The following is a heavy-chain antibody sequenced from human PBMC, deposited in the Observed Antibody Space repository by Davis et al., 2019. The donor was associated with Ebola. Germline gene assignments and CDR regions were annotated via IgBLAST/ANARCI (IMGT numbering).Heavy chain of an antibody. CDR3: AHKAYGSLSNWFGP. CDR2: VYWDVDK. CDR1: GFSLSTTGLG. Sequence: SGPTLVKPTQTLTLTCSFSGFSLSTTGLGVVWFRQSPGEALEWLALVYWDVDKRYSPSLRTMLTITTDTSKTQVVLSMTNMDPVDTATYYCAHKAYGSLSNWFGPWGQGTLVTVSS. V-gene: IGHV2-5*02. D-gene: IGHD4-17*01. J-gene: IGHJ5*02.